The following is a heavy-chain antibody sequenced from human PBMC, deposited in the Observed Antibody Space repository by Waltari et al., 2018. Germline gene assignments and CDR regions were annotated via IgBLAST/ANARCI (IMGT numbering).Heavy chain of an antibody. D-gene: IGHD3-10*01. J-gene: IGHJ4*02. CDR2: MNPNSGNT. V-gene: IGHV1-8*01. CDR3: ARGTTVMVRGVIFHYFDY. CDR1: GYTFTSYD. Sequence: QVQLVQSGAEVKKPGASVTVSCKASGYTFTSYDINWVRQATGQGLEWMGWMNPNSGNTGYAQKFQGRVTMTRNTSISTAYMELSSLRSEDTAVYYCARGTTVMVRGVIFHYFDYWGQGTLVTVSS.